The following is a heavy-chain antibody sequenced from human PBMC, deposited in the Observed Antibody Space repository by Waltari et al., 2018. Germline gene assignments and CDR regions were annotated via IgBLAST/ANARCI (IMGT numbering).Heavy chain of an antibody. CDR2: IRSTVYGGTT. D-gene: IGHD6-19*01. J-gene: IGHJ4*02. V-gene: IGHV3-49*03. CDR1: GFTLGDYA. CDR3: TRGHSAWSSSVDY. Sequence: EVQLVESGGGLVQPGRSLRLSCTGSGFTLGDYAVRWCRQAPGKGLEWVGLIRSTVYGGTTEYAASVKDRFTISRDDSKSFAYLQMNSLKTEDTAVYYCTRGHSAWSSSVDYWGQGTLVTVSS.